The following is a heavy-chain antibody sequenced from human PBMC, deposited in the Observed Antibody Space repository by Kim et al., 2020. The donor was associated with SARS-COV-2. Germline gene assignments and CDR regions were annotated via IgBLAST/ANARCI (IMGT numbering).Heavy chain of an antibody. CDR3: ASLYDYVWGSYRSMDV. J-gene: IGHJ6*02. D-gene: IGHD3-16*02. V-gene: IGHV4-59*01. Sequence: SLKGRVTISVDTSKNQFSLKLSSVTAADTAVYYCASLYDYVWGSYRSMDVWGQGTTVTVSS.